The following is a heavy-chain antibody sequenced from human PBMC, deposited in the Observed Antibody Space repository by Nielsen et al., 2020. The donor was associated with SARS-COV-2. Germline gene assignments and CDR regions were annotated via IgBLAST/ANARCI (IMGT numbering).Heavy chain of an antibody. CDR3: ARRKRIAAAGTWY. CDR2: IYYSGST. V-gene: IGHV4-39*01. Sequence: SETLSLTCTVSGGSISSSSYYWGWIRQPPGKGLEWIGSIYYSGSTYYNPSLKSRVTTSVDTSKNQFSLKLSSVTAADTAVYYCARRKRIAAAGTWYWGQGTLVTVSS. CDR1: GGSISSSSYY. D-gene: IGHD6-13*01. J-gene: IGHJ4*02.